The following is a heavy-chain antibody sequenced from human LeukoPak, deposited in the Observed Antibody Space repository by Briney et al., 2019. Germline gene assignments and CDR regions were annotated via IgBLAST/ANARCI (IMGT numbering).Heavy chain of an antibody. V-gene: IGHV3-30*02. CDR2: IRYDGSNK. J-gene: IGHJ4*02. D-gene: IGHD2-2*01. CDR3: AKDLVVVPRVLDY. CDR1: GFTFSSYG. Sequence: PGGSLRLSCAASGFTFSSYGMHWVRQAPGKGLEWVAFIRYDGSNKYYADSVKGRFTISRDNSKNTLYLQMNSPRAEDTAVYYCAKDLVVVPRVLDYWGQGTLVTVSS.